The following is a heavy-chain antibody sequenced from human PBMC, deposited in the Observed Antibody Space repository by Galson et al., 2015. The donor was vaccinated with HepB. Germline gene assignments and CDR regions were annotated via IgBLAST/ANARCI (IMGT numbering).Heavy chain of an antibody. J-gene: IGHJ4*02. CDR2: ISAYNGNI. CDR3: ARGAAFDY. D-gene: IGHD6-25*01. V-gene: IGHV1-18*04. CDR1: GYIFTGYY. Sequence: SVKVSCKASGYIFTGYYMHWVRQAPGQGLEWMGWISAYNGNINSTQKLQGRVTMTTDTSTSTAYMELRSLRSDDTAVYYCARGAAFDYWGQGTLVTVSS.